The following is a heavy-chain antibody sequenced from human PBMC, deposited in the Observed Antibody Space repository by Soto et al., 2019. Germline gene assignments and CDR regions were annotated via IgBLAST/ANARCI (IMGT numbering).Heavy chain of an antibody. CDR3: ARQYDYVWGSYLP. J-gene: IGHJ5*02. CDR2: IYYSGST. CDR1: GGSISRSIYY. V-gene: IGHV4-39*01. Sequence: SETLSLTCTVSGGSISRSIYYWGWIRQPPGKGLEWIGSIYYSGSTYHNPSLKSRATISVDTSKNQFSLKLSSVTAADTAVYYCARQYDYVWGSYLPWGQGTLVTVSS. D-gene: IGHD3-16*01.